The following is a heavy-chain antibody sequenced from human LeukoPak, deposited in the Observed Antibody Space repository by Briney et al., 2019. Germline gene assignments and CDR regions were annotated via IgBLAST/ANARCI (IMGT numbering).Heavy chain of an antibody. D-gene: IGHD6-19*01. Sequence: GGSLRLSCAASGFTCSDYHMSWIRQAPGKGLEWISYIRSSGSDTNYADSVRGRFTISRDNAKNSLYLQMNSLRAEDTAVYYCARAIAVTPWYFDLRGRGTLVTVSS. CDR3: ARAIAVTPWYFDL. CDR2: IRSSGSDT. J-gene: IGHJ2*01. CDR1: GFTCSDYH. V-gene: IGHV3-11*03.